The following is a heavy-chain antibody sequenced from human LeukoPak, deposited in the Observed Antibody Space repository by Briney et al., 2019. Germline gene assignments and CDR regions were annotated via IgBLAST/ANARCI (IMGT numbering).Heavy chain of an antibody. V-gene: IGHV3-48*03. CDR2: ISSSGSTI. D-gene: IGHD3-9*01. Sequence: GGSLRLSRAASGFTFSSYEMNWVRQAPGKGLEWVPYISSSGSTIYYADSVKGRFTISRDNAKNSLYLQMNSLRAEDTAVYYCARGGRYFDWLLGYWGQGTLVTVSS. CDR3: ARGGRYFDWLLGY. CDR1: GFTFSSYE. J-gene: IGHJ4*02.